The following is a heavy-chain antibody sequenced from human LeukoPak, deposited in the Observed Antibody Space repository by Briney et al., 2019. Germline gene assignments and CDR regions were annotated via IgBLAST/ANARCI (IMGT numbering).Heavy chain of an antibody. J-gene: IGHJ6*03. CDR3: ASTVRTPISSSWYNYHYYYYMDV. V-gene: IGHV1-69*06. Sequence: SVKVSCKASGGTFSSYAISWVRQAPGQGLEWMGGIIPTFGTTNYAQKFQGRVMITADKSTSTAYMELSSLSSEDTAVYYCASTVRTPISSSWYNYHYYYYMDVWGKGTTVTVSS. CDR1: GGTFSSYA. CDR2: IIPTFGTT. D-gene: IGHD6-13*01.